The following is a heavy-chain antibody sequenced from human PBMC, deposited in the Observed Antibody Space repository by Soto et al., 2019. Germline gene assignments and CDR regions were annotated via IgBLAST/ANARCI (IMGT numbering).Heavy chain of an antibody. Sequence: SETLSLTCTVSGGSISSYYWSWIRQPPGKGLEWIGYIYYSGSTNYNPSLKSRVTISVDTSKNQFSLKLSSVTAADTAVYYCAREKGGDCSSTSCETTGYDAFDIWGQGTMVTVSS. J-gene: IGHJ3*02. V-gene: IGHV4-59*01. CDR1: GGSISSYY. D-gene: IGHD2-2*01. CDR3: AREKGGDCSSTSCETTGYDAFDI. CDR2: IYYSGST.